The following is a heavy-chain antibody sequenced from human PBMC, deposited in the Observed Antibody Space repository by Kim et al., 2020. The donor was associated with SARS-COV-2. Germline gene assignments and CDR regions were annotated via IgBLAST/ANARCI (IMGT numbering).Heavy chain of an antibody. D-gene: IGHD3-22*01. J-gene: IGHJ4*02. CDR1: GFTVSSNY. CDR2: IYSGGST. Sequence: GGSLRLSCAASGFTVSSNYMSWVRQAPGKGLEWVSVIYSGGSTYYADSVKGRFTISRDNSKNTLYLQMNSLRAEDTAVYYCARDHGSGYYSFFDYWGQGTLVTVSS. CDR3: ARDHGSGYYSFFDY. V-gene: IGHV3-53*01.